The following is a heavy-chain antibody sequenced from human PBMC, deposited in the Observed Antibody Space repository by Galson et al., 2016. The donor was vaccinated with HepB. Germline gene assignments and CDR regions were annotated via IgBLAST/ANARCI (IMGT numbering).Heavy chain of an antibody. J-gene: IGHJ4*02. V-gene: IGHV2-5*02. D-gene: IGHD6-6*01. Sequence: PGKALEWLALIYWDDDKRYSPSLTTRLTITRDTSKNQVVLTMTNMDPVDSATYYCAHRRVASRPFDYWGQGILVTVSS. CDR2: IYWDDDK. CDR3: AHRRVASRPFDY.